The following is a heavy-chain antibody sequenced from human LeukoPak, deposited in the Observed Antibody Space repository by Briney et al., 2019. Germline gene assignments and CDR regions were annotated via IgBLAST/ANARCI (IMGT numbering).Heavy chain of an antibody. Sequence: GGSLKLSCAASGFTISGSAIHWVRQASGKGLEWVGRIRSKVYSYATAYAASVKGRFTISRDDSKNTAYLQMNSLKIEDTAVYYCTVAYCGSDCYSGYWGQGTLVTVSS. V-gene: IGHV3-73*01. J-gene: IGHJ4*02. D-gene: IGHD2-21*02. CDR3: TVAYCGSDCYSGY. CDR2: IRSKVYSYAT. CDR1: GFTISGSA.